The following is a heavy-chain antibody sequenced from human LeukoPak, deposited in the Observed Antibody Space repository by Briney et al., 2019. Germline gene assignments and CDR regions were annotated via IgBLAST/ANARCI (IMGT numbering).Heavy chain of an antibody. D-gene: IGHD3-22*01. CDR1: GFTFSSYG. CDR2: IRYDGSNK. J-gene: IGHJ4*02. V-gene: IGHV3-30*02. CDR3: ARWYYYDSSGYYYDDY. Sequence: GGSLRLSCAASGFTFSSYGMHWVRQAPGKGLEWVAFIRYDGSNKYYADSVKGRFTISRDNSKNTLYLQMNSLRAEDTAVYYCARWYYYDSSGYYYDDYWGQGTLVTVSS.